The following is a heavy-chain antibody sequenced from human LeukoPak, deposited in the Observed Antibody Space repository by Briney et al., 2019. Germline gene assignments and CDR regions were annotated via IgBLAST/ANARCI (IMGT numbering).Heavy chain of an antibody. D-gene: IGHD3-9*01. CDR3: ARINGYYDILTGYSSQYNWFDP. CDR1: GFTFSSYW. J-gene: IGHJ5*02. V-gene: IGHV3-74*01. CDR2: INSDGSST. Sequence: PGGSLRLSCAVSGFTFSSYWMHWVRQGPGKGLVWVARINSDGSSTSYADSVKGRITISRDNSKNTLYLQMNSLRAEDTAVYYCARINGYYDILTGYSSQYNWFDPWGQGTLVTVSS.